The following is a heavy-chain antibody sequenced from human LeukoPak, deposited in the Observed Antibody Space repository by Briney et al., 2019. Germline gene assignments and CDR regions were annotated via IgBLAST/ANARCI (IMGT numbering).Heavy chain of an antibody. CDR2: IREDGGEK. CDR1: GFTFSDYW. J-gene: IGHJ1*01. Sequence: AGGSLRLSCAASGFTFSDYWMTWVRQAPGKGLEWVANIREDGGEKFYVDSVKGRFTVSRDNAKSSLYLQMDSLRAEDTAVYYCAAGTVTTAEYFQHWGQGTLVTVSS. CDR3: AAGTVTTAEYFQH. V-gene: IGHV3-7*01. D-gene: IGHD4-17*01.